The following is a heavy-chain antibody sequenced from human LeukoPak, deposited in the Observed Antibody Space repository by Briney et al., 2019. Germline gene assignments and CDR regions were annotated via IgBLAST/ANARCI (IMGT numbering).Heavy chain of an antibody. CDR2: IYSGGST. V-gene: IGHV3-53*01. Sequence: GGSLRLSCAASGFTVSSNYMSWVRQAPGKGLEWVSVIYSGGSTYYADSVKGRFTISRDNSKNTLYLQMNSLRAEDTAVYYCASAIILNAFDIWGQGTMVTVSS. J-gene: IGHJ3*02. CDR3: ASAIILNAFDI. CDR1: GFTVSSNY.